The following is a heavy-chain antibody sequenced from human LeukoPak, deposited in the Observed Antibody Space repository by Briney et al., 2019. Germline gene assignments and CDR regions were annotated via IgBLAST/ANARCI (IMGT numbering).Heavy chain of an antibody. Sequence: SETLSLTCTVSGGSISSYYWSWIRQPPGKGLEWIGYIYTSGSTNYNPSLKSRVTISVDTSKNQFSLKLSSVTAADTAVYYCWGYSYGYRNYYYYMDVWGKGTTVTVSS. J-gene: IGHJ6*03. D-gene: IGHD5-18*01. CDR3: WGYSYGYRNYYYYMDV. V-gene: IGHV4-4*09. CDR2: IYTSGST. CDR1: GGSISSYY.